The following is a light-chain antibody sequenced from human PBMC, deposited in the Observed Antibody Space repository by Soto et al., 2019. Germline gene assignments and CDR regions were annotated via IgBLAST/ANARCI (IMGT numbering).Light chain of an antibody. Sequence: IVMTQSPDTLSLSPGYGATLSSRASQTIRTSLAWYQQRPGQAPRLLIFDASRKTFGVPDRFTGSGSGTDFTLTINRLEPEDFGVYFCQQYGSSVTFGGGTKV. CDR3: QQYGSSVT. CDR1: QTIRTS. V-gene: IGKV3-20*01. J-gene: IGKJ4*01. CDR2: DAS.